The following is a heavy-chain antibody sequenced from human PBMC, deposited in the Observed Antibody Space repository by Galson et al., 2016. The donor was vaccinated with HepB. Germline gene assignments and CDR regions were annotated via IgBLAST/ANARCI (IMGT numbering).Heavy chain of an antibody. J-gene: IGHJ4*02. CDR1: GGSISGSPYY. V-gene: IGHV4-39*07. CDR2: IYYSGST. CDR3: ETDPHF. Sequence: ETLSLPCTVSGGSISGSPYYWGWIRQPPGKGLEWIGSIYYSGSTYYNPSLKSRVTISLDMSKNQFSLNLNSVTAADTAMYYCETDPHFWGQGTLVTVSS.